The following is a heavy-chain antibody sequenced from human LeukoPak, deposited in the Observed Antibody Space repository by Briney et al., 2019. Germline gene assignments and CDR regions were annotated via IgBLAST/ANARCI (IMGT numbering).Heavy chain of an antibody. Sequence: ASVKVSCKASGYTFTGYYMHWVRQAPGQGLEWMGRINPNSDGTNYAQKFQGRVTMTRDTSISTAYMELSRLRSDDTAVYYCARVRYCGGDCDSDKKWAFDIWGQGTMVTVSS. CDR2: INPNSDGT. D-gene: IGHD2-21*02. CDR3: ARVRYCGGDCDSDKKWAFDI. CDR1: GYTFTGYY. V-gene: IGHV1-2*06. J-gene: IGHJ3*02.